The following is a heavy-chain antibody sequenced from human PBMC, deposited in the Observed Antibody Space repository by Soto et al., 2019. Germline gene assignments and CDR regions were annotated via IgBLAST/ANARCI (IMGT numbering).Heavy chain of an antibody. CDR2: MNPNSGNT. CDR1: GYTFTSYD. CDR3: ARGQAGYSGCDENDY. D-gene: IGHD5-12*01. V-gene: IGHV1-8*01. Sequence: ASVKLSCKASGYTFTSYDINWVRQATGQGLEWMGWMNPNSGNTGYAQKFQGRVTMTRNTSISTAYMDLSSLRSEDTAVYYCARGQAGYSGCDENDYWGQGTLVSVSS. J-gene: IGHJ4*02.